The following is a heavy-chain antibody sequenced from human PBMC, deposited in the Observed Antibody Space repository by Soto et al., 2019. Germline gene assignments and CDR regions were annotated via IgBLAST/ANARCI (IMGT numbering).Heavy chain of an antibody. CDR1: GFTFSGSA. CDR3: ARVDSSGYLGMYYFDN. J-gene: IGHJ4*02. CDR2: VSATGGPT. Sequence: LRLSCAASGFTFSGSAMTWVRQAPGKGLDWVSVVSATGGPTYYADSVKGRFTISRDNSKNTLYLQMNSLRAEDTALYYCARVDSSGYLGMYYFDNWGQGTQVTVSS. V-gene: IGHV3-23*01. D-gene: IGHD3-22*01.